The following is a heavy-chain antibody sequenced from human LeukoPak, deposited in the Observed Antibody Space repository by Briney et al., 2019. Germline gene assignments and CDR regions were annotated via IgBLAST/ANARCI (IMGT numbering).Heavy chain of an antibody. V-gene: IGHV4-34*01. Sequence: SETLSLTCAVYGGSFSGYYWSWIRQPPGKGLEWIGEINHSGSTNYNPSLKSRVTISVDTSKNQFSLKLSSVTAADTAVYYCARDPYYGSGSFFPYPLDYWGQGTLVTVSS. CDR1: GGSFSGYY. J-gene: IGHJ4*02. CDR2: INHSGST. D-gene: IGHD3-10*01. CDR3: ARDPYYGSGSFFPYPLDY.